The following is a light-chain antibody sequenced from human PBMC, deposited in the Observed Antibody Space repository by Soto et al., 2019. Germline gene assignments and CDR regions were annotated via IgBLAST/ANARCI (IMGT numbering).Light chain of an antibody. CDR3: RQYGSP. CDR1: QSVSSSY. Sequence: EIVLTQSPGTLSLSPGERATLSCRASQSVSSSYLAWYQQKPGQAPRLLIYGASSRATGIPDRFSGSGSGTDFTLTISRLEPEDFAVYYCRQYGSPFGGGTKVDIK. V-gene: IGKV3-20*01. CDR2: GAS. J-gene: IGKJ4*01.